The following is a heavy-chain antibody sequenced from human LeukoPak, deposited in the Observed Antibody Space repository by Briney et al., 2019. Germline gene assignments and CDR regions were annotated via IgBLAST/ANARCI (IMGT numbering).Heavy chain of an antibody. D-gene: IGHD3-22*01. CDR1: GYTLTNFG. V-gene: IGHV1-18*01. CDR2: ISVYKGDT. Sequence: ASVKVSCKASGYTLTNFGISWVRQAPGQGLEWMGWISVYKGDTNYAQILQGRVTMTTDTSTSTAYMELRSLRSDDTAVYYCARGGDSSGYYFPWGQGTLVTVSS. J-gene: IGHJ5*02. CDR3: ARGGDSSGYYFP.